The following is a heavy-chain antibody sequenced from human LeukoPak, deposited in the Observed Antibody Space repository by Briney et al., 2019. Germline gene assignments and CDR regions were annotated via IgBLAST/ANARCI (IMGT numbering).Heavy chain of an antibody. Sequence: GGSLRLSCAASGFTFSSYWMSWVRQAPGKGLEWVSGITGSGSSTYYADSVKGRFTVSRDNSKNTLYLQMNSLRAEDTAIYYCGKHSDATSSPAWGQGTLVTVSS. CDR1: GFTFSSYW. V-gene: IGHV3-23*01. CDR3: GKHSDATSSPA. J-gene: IGHJ5*02. D-gene: IGHD6-13*01. CDR2: ITGSGSST.